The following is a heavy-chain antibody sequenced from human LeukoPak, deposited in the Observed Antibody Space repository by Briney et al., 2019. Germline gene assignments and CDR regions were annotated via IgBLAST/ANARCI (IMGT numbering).Heavy chain of an antibody. V-gene: IGHV4-59*01. D-gene: IGHD2-15*01. Sequence: SETLSLTCTVSGGSISSYYWSWIRQPPGKGLEWIGYIYYSGSTSYNPSLKSRVTISVDTSKNQFSLKLSSVTAADTAVYYCARADRSVGSCYRSQGAFDIWGQGTMVTVSS. CDR1: GGSISSYY. J-gene: IGHJ3*02. CDR3: ARADRSVGSCYRSQGAFDI. CDR2: IYYSGST.